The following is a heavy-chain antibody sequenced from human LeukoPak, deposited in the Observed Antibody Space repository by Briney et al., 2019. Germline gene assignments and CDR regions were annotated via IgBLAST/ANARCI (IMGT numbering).Heavy chain of an antibody. J-gene: IGHJ2*01. CDR3: ARVSTMVRGVLPHWYFDL. D-gene: IGHD3-10*01. CDR2: ISSSSSYT. V-gene: IGHV3-11*05. Sequence: GGSLRLSCAASGFTFSDYYMSWIRQAPGKGLEWVSYISSSSSYTNYADSVKGRFTISRDNAKNSLYLQMNSLRAEDTAVYYCARVSTMVRGVLPHWYFDLWGRGTLVTVSS. CDR1: GFTFSDYY.